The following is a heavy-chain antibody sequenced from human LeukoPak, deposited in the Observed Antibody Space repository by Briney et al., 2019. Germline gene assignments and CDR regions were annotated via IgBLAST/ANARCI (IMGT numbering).Heavy chain of an antibody. J-gene: IGHJ4*02. CDR2: INHSGST. V-gene: IGHV4-34*01. CDR1: GGSFSGYY. D-gene: IGHD5-24*01. Sequence: SETLSLTCAVYGGSFSGYYWSWIRQPPGKGLERIGEINHSGSTNYNPSLKSRVTISVDTSKNQFSLKLSSVTAADTAVYYCARGRRDGYRQRQLFDYWGQGTLVTVSS. CDR3: ARGRRDGYRQRQLFDY.